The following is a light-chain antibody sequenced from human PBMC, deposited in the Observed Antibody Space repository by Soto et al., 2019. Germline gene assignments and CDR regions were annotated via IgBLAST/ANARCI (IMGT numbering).Light chain of an antibody. CDR2: KAS. V-gene: IGKV1-5*03. CDR3: QHYNSYSAA. CDR1: QTISSW. Sequence: DIQMTQSPSTLSGSVGARVTITCRASQTISSWLAWYQQKPGKAPKLLIYKASTLKSGVPSRFSGSGSGTEFTLTISSPQPDDFATYYCQHYNSYSAAFGQETKVELE. J-gene: IGKJ1*01.